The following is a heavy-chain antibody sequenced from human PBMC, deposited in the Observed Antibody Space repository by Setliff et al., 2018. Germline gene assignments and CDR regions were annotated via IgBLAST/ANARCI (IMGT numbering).Heavy chain of an antibody. Sequence: PSETLSLTCTVSGGSISSGSYYWSWIRQPAGKRPEWIGRIHASGSPNYNPSLKSRVTISLDTSTNQFSLNLNSVTAADTAVYYCAKERYFDWFFENWGQGTLVTVSS. V-gene: IGHV4-61*02. CDR1: GGSISSGSYY. D-gene: IGHD3-9*01. CDR3: AKERYFDWFFEN. J-gene: IGHJ4*02. CDR2: IHASGSP.